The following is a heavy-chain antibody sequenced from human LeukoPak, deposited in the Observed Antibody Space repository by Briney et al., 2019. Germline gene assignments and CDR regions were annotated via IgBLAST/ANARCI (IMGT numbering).Heavy chain of an antibody. Sequence: GGSLRLSCAASGFTFSSYEMNWVRQAPGKGLEWVSYISSSGSTIYYADSVKGRFTISRDNAKNSLYLQMNSLRAEDTAVYYCARDLKNYDILTGFDYWGQGTLVTVSS. D-gene: IGHD3-9*01. V-gene: IGHV3-48*03. CDR2: ISSSGSTI. CDR1: GFTFSSYE. CDR3: ARDLKNYDILTGFDY. J-gene: IGHJ4*02.